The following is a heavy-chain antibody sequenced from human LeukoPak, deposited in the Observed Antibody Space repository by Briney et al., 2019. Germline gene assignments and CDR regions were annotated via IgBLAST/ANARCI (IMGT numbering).Heavy chain of an antibody. CDR1: GGSISGTTHN. J-gene: IGHJ2*01. D-gene: IGHD6-13*01. V-gene: IGHV4-39*01. CDR3: ARQGSSSWYGWYFDL. Sequence: PSETLSLTCSVSGGSISGTTHNWGWIRQPPGKGLEWIAPIYYSESTKKSPSLKSRVTISLDTSRNQFSLKLSSVTAADTAVYYCARQGSSSWYGWYFDLWGRGSLVTVSS. CDR2: IYYSEST.